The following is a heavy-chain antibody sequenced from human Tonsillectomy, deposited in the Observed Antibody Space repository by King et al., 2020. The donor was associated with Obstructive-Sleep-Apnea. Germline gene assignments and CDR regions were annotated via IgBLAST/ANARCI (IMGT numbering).Heavy chain of an antibody. J-gene: IGHJ4*02. Sequence: VQLVESGAEVKKPGASVKVSCKASGYTFTSYYMHWVRQAPGQGLEWMGIINPSGGSTSYAQKFQGRVTMTRDTSTSTVYMELSSLRSEDTAVYYCARLDEGSDYGGNRGIVAYWGQGTLVTVSS. CDR1: GYTFTSYY. V-gene: IGHV1-46*01. CDR2: INPSGGST. CDR3: ARLDEGSDYGGNRGIVAY. D-gene: IGHD4-23*01.